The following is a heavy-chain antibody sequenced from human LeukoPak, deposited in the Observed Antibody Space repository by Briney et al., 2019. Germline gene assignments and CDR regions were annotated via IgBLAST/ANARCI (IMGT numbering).Heavy chain of an antibody. CDR1: GFTFSSYE. V-gene: IGHV3-48*03. Sequence: GGPLRLSCAASGFTFSSYEMNWVRQAPGKGLEWVSYISSSGSTIYYADSVKGRFTISRDNTKNSLYLQMNSLRVDDTAVYYCARDAVTGYSSGWYKPFPFDYWGQGSLVTVSS. CDR3: ARDAVTGYSSGWYKPFPFDY. CDR2: ISSSGSTI. J-gene: IGHJ4*02. D-gene: IGHD6-19*01.